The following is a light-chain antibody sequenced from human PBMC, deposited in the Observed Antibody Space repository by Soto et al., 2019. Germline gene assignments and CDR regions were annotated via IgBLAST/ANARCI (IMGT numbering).Light chain of an antibody. CDR3: SSYAGDINFAV. J-gene: IGLJ3*02. Sequence: QSALTQPPSASGSPGQSVTISCAGTSSDIGLYNYVSWYQHHPGKAPKLIIYEVSKRPSGVPDRFSGSKSGNTASLTVSGLRAEDEADYYCSSYAGDINFAVFGGGTRVTVL. V-gene: IGLV2-8*01. CDR2: EVS. CDR1: SSDIGLYNY.